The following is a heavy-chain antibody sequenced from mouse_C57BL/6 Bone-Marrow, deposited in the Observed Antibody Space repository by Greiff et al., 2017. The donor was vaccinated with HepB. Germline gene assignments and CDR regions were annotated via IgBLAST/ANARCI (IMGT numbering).Heavy chain of an antibody. J-gene: IGHJ3*01. CDR2: IDPSDSYT. Sequence: QVQLQQPGAELVKPGASVKLSCKASGYTFTSYWMQWVKQRPGQGLEWIGAIDPSDSYTNYNPKFKGKATLTVDTSSSTAYMQLSSLTSEDSAVYYCARYYGSGGFAYWGQGTLVTVSA. V-gene: IGHV1-50*01. CDR3: ARYYGSGGFAY. CDR1: GYTFTSYW. D-gene: IGHD1-1*01.